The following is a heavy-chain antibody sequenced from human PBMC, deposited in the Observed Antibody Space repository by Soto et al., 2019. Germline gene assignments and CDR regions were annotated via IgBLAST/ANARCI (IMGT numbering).Heavy chain of an antibody. Sequence: SETLSLTCTVSGGSISSSSYYWGWIRQPPGKGLEWIGSIYYSGSTYYNPSLKSRVTISVDTSKNQFSLKLSSVTAADTAVYYCAGVVLRYFDWLPDHGMDLWGQGTKVTVSS. CDR1: GGSISSSSYY. J-gene: IGHJ6*02. CDR3: AGVVLRYFDWLPDHGMDL. D-gene: IGHD3-9*01. CDR2: IYYSGST. V-gene: IGHV4-39*01.